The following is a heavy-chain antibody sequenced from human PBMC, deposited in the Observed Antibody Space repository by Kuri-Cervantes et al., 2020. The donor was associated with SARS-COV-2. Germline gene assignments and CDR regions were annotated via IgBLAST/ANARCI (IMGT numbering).Heavy chain of an antibody. Sequence: GGSLRLSCTVSGGSISSYYWSWVRQAPGKGLEWVSGINWNGGSTGYADSVKGRFTISRDNAKNSLYLQMNSLRAEDTALYYCARVEVGAHVGAFDIWGQGTMVTDSS. CDR3: ARVEVGAHVGAFDI. CDR1: GGSISSYY. V-gene: IGHV3-20*04. J-gene: IGHJ3*02. D-gene: IGHD1-26*01. CDR2: INWNGGST.